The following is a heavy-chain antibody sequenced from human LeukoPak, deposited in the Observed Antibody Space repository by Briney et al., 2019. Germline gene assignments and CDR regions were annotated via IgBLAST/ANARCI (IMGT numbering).Heavy chain of an antibody. J-gene: IGHJ4*02. Sequence: GGSLRLSCAASGFTVSSDYMSSFRQAPAKGLEWVSVIYRDDTPYYADSVKGRFTISRDNSKNTLYLQMNSLRAEDTAVYYCARDAMTAMNFDYWGQGTLVTVSS. CDR3: ARDAMTAMNFDY. CDR1: GFTVSSDY. CDR2: IYRDDTP. V-gene: IGHV3-53*01. D-gene: IGHD2-21*02.